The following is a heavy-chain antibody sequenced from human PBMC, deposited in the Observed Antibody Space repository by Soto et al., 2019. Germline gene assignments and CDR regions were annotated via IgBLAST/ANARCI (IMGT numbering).Heavy chain of an antibody. CDR3: XXXXXYYDSSGSHAFDI. Sequence: QVQLVQSGAEVKKPGSSVKVSCKASGGTFSSYAISWVRQAPGQGLEWMGGIIPIFGTANYAQKFQGRVTITADKSTSTAYMELSSLRSXXTXXXXXXXXXXYYDSSGSHAFDIWGQXT. D-gene: IGHD3-22*01. CDR2: IIPIFGTA. V-gene: IGHV1-69*06. J-gene: IGHJ3*02. CDR1: GGTFSSYA.